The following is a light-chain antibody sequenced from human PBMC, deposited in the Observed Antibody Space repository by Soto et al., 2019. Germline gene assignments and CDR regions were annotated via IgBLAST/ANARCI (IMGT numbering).Light chain of an antibody. Sequence: QAVATQPPSVSGAPGQRVTISCTGSSSNIGAGYDVHWYQQLPGTAPKLLIYGNNNRPSGVPDRFSGSKSGTSASLAITGLQAEDEADYYCQSYDSSLSGSVVFGGGTKVTVL. CDR3: QSYDSSLSGSVV. CDR2: GNN. V-gene: IGLV1-40*01. J-gene: IGLJ2*01. CDR1: SSNIGAGYD.